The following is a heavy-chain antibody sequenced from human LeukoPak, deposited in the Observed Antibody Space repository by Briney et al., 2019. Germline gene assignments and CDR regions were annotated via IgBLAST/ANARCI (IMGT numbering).Heavy chain of an antibody. J-gene: IGHJ4*02. CDR1: GFTFSCYW. CDR2: INSDGSST. CDR3: ARVTGIASSAGAFDY. Sequence: QPGGSLRISCAASGFTFSCYWMHWVRPAPGKGLVWVSRINSDGSSTSYADFVKGRFTNSRDNAKNTLYLQKNSLGAEDTAVYYCARVTGIASSAGAFDYWGQGTMVTVSS. V-gene: IGHV3-74*01. D-gene: IGHD6-13*01.